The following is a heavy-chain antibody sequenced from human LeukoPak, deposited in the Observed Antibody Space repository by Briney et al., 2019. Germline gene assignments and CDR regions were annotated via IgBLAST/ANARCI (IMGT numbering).Heavy chain of an antibody. D-gene: IGHD2-2*01. Sequence: PSETLSLTCTVSGGSLSSYYWSWIRQPPGKGLEWIGHIYYSGSTNYNPSLKSRVTISVDTSKNQFSLKLSSVTAADTAVYYCARLDIVVVPAAMYYFDYWGQGTLVTVSS. CDR1: GGSLSSYY. CDR2: IYYSGST. CDR3: ARLDIVVVPAAMYYFDY. J-gene: IGHJ4*02. V-gene: IGHV4-59*08.